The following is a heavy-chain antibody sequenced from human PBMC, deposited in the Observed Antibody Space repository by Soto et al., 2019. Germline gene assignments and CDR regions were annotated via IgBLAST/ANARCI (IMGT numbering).Heavy chain of an antibody. D-gene: IGHD3-10*01. Sequence: GASVKVSCKSSGYPFTHYGITWVRQAPGQGLEWMGWISPFNGNTNYGQTLQGRVTLTTDTSTSTVYMELSSLRSEDTAVYYCARDLLFDPWGQGTLVTVSS. CDR1: GYPFTHYG. CDR3: ARDLLFDP. CDR2: ISPFNGNT. J-gene: IGHJ5*02. V-gene: IGHV1-18*01.